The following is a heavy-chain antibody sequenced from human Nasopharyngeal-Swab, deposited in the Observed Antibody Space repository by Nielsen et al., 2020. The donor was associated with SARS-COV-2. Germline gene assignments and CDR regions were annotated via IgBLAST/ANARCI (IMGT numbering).Heavy chain of an antibody. CDR1: GFAFSNAW. D-gene: IGHD1-26*01. V-gene: IGHV3-15*01. J-gene: IGHJ4*02. CDR2: IKSKTDGGTA. Sequence: GESLKISCAASGFAFSNAWMSWVRQAPGKGLEWVGRIKSKTDGGTAEYAAPVKGRFTMSRDDSKDTLYLQMDGLKIEDTAVYYCRTELKWELTPINIWGQGTLVTVSS. CDR3: RTELKWELTPINI.